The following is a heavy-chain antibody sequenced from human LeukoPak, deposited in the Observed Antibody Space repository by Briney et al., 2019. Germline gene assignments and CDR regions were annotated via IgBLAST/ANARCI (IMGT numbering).Heavy chain of an antibody. D-gene: IGHD2-2*01. CDR3: ARGQVPAARGYNWFDP. Sequence: SETLSLTCAVYGWSFNDYYWNWIRQPPGKGLERIGEINARGDTNYNPSLKSRVTISVDTSKKQFSLRLTSMIAADTALYYCARGQVPAARGYNWFDPWGQGTLVTVSS. CDR1: GWSFNDYY. J-gene: IGHJ5*02. CDR2: INARGDT. V-gene: IGHV4-34*01.